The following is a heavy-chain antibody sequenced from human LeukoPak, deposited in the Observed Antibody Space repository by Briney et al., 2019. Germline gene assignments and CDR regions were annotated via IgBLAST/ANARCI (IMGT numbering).Heavy chain of an antibody. J-gene: IGHJ4*02. CDR1: GFTFSKND. CDR3: AKEVGVTRVEPY. D-gene: IGHD1-26*01. CDR2: LSYGGRNT. Sequence: PGGSLRLSCTASGFTFSKNDMHWVRQAPGKGLEWVAVLSYGGRNTYYAESVKGRFTVSRDNTKNTLYLQLNSLRPEDTAMYYCAKEVGVTRVEPYWGQGTLVTVSS. V-gene: IGHV3-30*18.